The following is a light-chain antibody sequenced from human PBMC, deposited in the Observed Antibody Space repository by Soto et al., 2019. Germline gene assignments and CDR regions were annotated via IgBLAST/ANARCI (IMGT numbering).Light chain of an antibody. V-gene: IGKV3-15*01. CDR2: GAF. CDR1: QSVSSN. J-gene: IGKJ1*01. Sequence: EIVMTQSPATLSVSPGERATLSCRASQSVSSNLAWYQQKPGQAPRLLIYGAFTRATGVPARFSGSGSGTEFTLTISSLQSEDFEVYYCQQYDNWPGTFGQGTKVDIK. CDR3: QQYDNWPGT.